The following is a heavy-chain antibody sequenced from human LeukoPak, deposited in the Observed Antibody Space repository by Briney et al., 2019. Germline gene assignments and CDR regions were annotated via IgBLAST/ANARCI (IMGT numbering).Heavy chain of an antibody. J-gene: IGHJ4*02. V-gene: IGHV1-69*13. Sequence: SVKVSCKASGYTFTSYDISWVRQAPGQGLEWMGGVIPIFGTANYAQRFQGRVTITADESTSTVYMELSSLRSEDTAMYYCARASGDSSNYDFPKPYSYWGQGTLVTVSS. CDR2: VIPIFGTA. CDR3: ARASGDSSNYDFPKPYSY. D-gene: IGHD3-22*01. CDR1: GYTFTSYD.